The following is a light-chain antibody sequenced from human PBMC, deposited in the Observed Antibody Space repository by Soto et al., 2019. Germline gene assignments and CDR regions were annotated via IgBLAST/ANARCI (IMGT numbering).Light chain of an antibody. CDR3: QHMRT. Sequence: DIQLTQSPSSLSASVGDPVTVTCRASQSVSGWLAWYQQKPGEAPKFLIYDASTLESGVPSRFSGSGFGTEFSLTISSLQPDDFGSYYCQHMRTFGQGTKVDIK. CDR1: QSVSGW. V-gene: IGKV1-5*01. CDR2: DAS. J-gene: IGKJ1*01.